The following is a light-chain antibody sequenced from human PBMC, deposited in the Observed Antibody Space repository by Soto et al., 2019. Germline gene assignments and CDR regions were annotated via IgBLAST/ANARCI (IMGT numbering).Light chain of an antibody. Sequence: EIVMTQSPATLSVSPGESATLSCRASQSVNTNLAWYQQKPGRAPRLLIHGASTRATGIPARLSGSGSGTEFTLNISSLQSEDFAVYYCKQYNNWPPHTFGQGTKLEIK. CDR2: GAS. CDR1: QSVNTN. J-gene: IGKJ2*01. V-gene: IGKV3-15*01. CDR3: KQYNNWPPHT.